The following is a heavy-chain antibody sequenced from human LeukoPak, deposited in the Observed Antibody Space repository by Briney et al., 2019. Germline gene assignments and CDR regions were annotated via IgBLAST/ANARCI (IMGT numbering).Heavy chain of an antibody. CDR2: IYYSGST. CDR1: GGSISSYY. V-gene: IGHV4-59*01. Sequence: PSETLSLTCTVSGGSISSYYWSWIRQPPGKGLEWIGYIYYSGSTNYNPSLKSRVTISVDTSKNQFSLKLSSVTAADTAVYYCARDTALSRAYDIWGQETLVTVSS. D-gene: IGHD5/OR15-5a*01. J-gene: IGHJ3*02. CDR3: ARDTALSRAYDI.